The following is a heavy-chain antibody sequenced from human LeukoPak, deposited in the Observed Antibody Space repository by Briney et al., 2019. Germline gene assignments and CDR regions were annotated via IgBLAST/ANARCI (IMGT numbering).Heavy chain of an antibody. CDR2: IYYSGST. V-gene: IGHV4-59*01. Sequence: PSETLSLTCTVSGASITTYYWTWIRQPPGKGLEWIGYIYYSGSTNYNPSLKSRVTISVDTSKNQFSLKLSSVTAADTAVYYCARTMVRGVFGNDPWGQGTLVTVSS. J-gene: IGHJ5*02. CDR1: GASITTYY. D-gene: IGHD3-10*01. CDR3: ARTMVRGVFGNDP.